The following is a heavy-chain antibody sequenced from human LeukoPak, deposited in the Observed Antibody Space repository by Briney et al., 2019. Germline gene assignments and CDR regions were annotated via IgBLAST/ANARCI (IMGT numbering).Heavy chain of an antibody. J-gene: IGHJ3*02. V-gene: IGHV4-39*07. CDR1: GGSISSGGYY. CDR2: INHSGST. CDR3: ARLLPRSDAFDI. Sequence: PSETLSLTCTVSGGSISSGGYYWSWIRQPPGKGLEWIGEINHSGSTNYNPSLKSRVTISVDTSKNQFSLKLSSVTAADTAVYYCARLLPRSDAFDIWGQGTMVTVSS.